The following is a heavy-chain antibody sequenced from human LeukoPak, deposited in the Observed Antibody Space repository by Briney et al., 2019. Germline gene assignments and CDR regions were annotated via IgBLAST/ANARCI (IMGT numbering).Heavy chain of an antibody. J-gene: IGHJ4*02. Sequence: SETLSLTCAVYGGSFSGYYWNWIRQPPGKGLEWIGEINHTGNTNYNPSLKSRVTISVDTSKNQLSLKLSSVTAADTAIYYCARHGRHYYDSRGRYFDYWGQGTLVTVSS. CDR1: GGSFSGYY. D-gene: IGHD3-22*01. CDR2: INHTGNT. V-gene: IGHV4-34*01. CDR3: ARHGRHYYDSRGRYFDY.